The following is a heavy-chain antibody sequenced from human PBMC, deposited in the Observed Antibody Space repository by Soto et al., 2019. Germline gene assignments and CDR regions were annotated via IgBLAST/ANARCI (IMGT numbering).Heavy chain of an antibody. CDR2: IDGSGGIT. CDR3: VKNSGWFNT. V-gene: IGHV3-23*01. CDR1: GFTFGTTD. J-gene: IGHJ5*02. D-gene: IGHD3-10*01. Sequence: GGSLRLSCAASGFTFGTTDVSWVRQAPGEGLEWVSTIDGSGGITYYADSVKGRFTISRDNSRNTVYLQMNSLRGDDTALYYCVKNSGWFNTWGQGALVTVSS.